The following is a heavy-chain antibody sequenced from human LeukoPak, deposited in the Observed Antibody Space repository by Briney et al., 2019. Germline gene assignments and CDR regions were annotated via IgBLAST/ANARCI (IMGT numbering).Heavy chain of an antibody. V-gene: IGHV3-33*08. CDR3: AVSQLGSWRYFYL. Sequence: GRSLRLSCAASGFTISDECIHWVRQAPGKVLEWVAVMWYDGTNKYYADAVKGRFTISRDNSKNTLYLQMNSLRAEDTAVYYCAVSQLGSWRYFYLWGQGNLVTVSS. CDR1: GFTISDEC. CDR2: MWYDGTNK. J-gene: IGHJ4*02. D-gene: IGHD6-6*01.